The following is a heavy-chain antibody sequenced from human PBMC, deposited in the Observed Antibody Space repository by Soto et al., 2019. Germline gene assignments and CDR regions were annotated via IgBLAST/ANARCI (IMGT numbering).Heavy chain of an antibody. CDR2: INTDGSDT. J-gene: IGHJ6*02. Sequence: EVQLVESGGDFLQPGGSLRLSCAGSGFTFSNYWMHWVRQAPGKGLVWVSRINTDGSDTAYADSVRGRFTISRDNAKNTLYLQMNSLRAEDTAVYYCAKDGALGELLRMDVWGQGTTVTVSS. D-gene: IGHD1-26*01. CDR1: GFTFSNYW. V-gene: IGHV3-74*01. CDR3: AKDGALGELLRMDV.